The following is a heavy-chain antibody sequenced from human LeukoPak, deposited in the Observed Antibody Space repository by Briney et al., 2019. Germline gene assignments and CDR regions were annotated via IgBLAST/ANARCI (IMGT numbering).Heavy chain of an antibody. Sequence: SVKVSCKASGGTFSSYAISWVRQAPGQGLEWMGGIIAIFGAAHYAQKFQGRVTITTDETTSTAYMELSSLRSEDTAVYYCALTSASLWLGELSFDYWGQGTLVTVSS. CDR3: ALTSASLWLGELSFDY. CDR2: IIAIFGAA. D-gene: IGHD3-10*01. V-gene: IGHV1-69*05. J-gene: IGHJ4*02. CDR1: GGTFSSYA.